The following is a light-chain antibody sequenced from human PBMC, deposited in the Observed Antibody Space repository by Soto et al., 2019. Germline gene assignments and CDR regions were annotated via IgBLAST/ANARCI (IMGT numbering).Light chain of an antibody. CDR2: KVS. V-gene: IGKV2-30*01. Sequence: DVVMTQSPLSLPVTLGQPASISCRSSQSPVYSDGNTYLNWFQQRPGQSPRRLIYKVSNRDSGVPDRFSGSGSGTDFTLKISRVEAEDVGVYYCMQGTHSPWTFGQGTKVEIK. CDR3: MQGTHSPWT. J-gene: IGKJ1*01. CDR1: QSPVYSDGNTY.